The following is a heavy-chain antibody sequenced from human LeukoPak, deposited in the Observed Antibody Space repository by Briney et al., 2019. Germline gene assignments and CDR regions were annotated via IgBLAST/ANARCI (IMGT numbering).Heavy chain of an antibody. CDR1: GFTFSSYG. Sequence: GGSLRLSCAASGFTFSSYGMHWVRQAPGKGLEWVAVIWYDGSNKYYADSVKGRFTISRDNAKNSLYLQMNSLRAEDTALYYCARDGGYCGGDCYWDYWGQGTLVTVSS. J-gene: IGHJ4*02. CDR2: IWYDGSNK. CDR3: ARDGGYCGGDCYWDY. D-gene: IGHD2-21*02. V-gene: IGHV3-33*01.